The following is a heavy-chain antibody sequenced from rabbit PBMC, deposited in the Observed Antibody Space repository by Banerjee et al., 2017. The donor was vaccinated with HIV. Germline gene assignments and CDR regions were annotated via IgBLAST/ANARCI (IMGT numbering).Heavy chain of an antibody. CDR1: GFDFSSKYW. V-gene: IGHV1S40*01. J-gene: IGHJ4*01. CDR2: IHSDSSVSI. D-gene: IGHD6-1*01. Sequence: QSLEESGGDLVKPGASLTLTCKASGFDFSSKYWICWVRQAPGKGLELIACIHSDSSVSIYYASWAKGRFTISKTSSTTVTLQMTSLTVADTATYFCARSYGGYARYFDLWGPGTLVTVS. CDR3: ARSYGGYARYFDL.